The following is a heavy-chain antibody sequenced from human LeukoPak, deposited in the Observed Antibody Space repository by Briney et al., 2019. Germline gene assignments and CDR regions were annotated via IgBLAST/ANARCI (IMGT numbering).Heavy chain of an antibody. J-gene: IGHJ4*02. D-gene: IGHD1-26*01. V-gene: IGHV3-11*01. CDR3: ARDVWELPYYFDY. Sequence: PGGSLRLSCAASGFTFSDYYMSWIRQAPGKGLEWVSYISSSGSTIYYADSVKGRFTISRDNAKNSLYLQMNSLRAEDTAVHYCARDVWELPYYFDYWGQGTLVTVSS. CDR1: GFTFSDYY. CDR2: ISSSGSTI.